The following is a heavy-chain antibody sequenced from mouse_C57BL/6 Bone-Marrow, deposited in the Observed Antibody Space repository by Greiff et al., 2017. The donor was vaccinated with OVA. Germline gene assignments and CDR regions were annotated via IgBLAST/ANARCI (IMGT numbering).Heavy chain of an antibody. J-gene: IGHJ2*01. D-gene: IGHD1-1*01. CDR2: ISSGGSYT. CDR1: GFTFSSYG. Sequence: EVQGVESGGDLVKPGGSLKLSCAASGFTFSSYGMSWVRQTPDKRLEWVATISSGGSYTYYPDSVKGRFTISRDNAKNTLYLQRSSLKSEDTAMYYCARGYYYGSSYFDYWGQGTTLTVSS. CDR3: ARGYYYGSSYFDY. V-gene: IGHV5-6*01.